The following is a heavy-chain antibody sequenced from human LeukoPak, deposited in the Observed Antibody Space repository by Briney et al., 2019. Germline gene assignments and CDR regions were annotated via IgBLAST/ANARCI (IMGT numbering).Heavy chain of an antibody. CDR2: ISFDGSGK. Sequence: QPGGSLRLSCAASGFTFSNAWMSWVRQAPGKGLEWVAVISFDGSGKDYAESVRGRFTVSRDNSKNTLYLQMNSLRVEDTAVYYCAKAADQYYYYYFYYMDVWGKGTTVTVSS. V-gene: IGHV3-30*18. CDR3: AKAADQYYYYYFYYMDV. CDR1: GFTFSNAW. D-gene: IGHD2-2*01. J-gene: IGHJ6*03.